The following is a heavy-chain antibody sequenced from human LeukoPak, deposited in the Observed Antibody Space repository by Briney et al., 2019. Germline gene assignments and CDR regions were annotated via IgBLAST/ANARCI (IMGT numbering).Heavy chain of an antibody. J-gene: IGHJ4*02. D-gene: IGHD2-2*01. CDR2: INHSGST. Sequence: SETLSLTCAVYGGSFSGYYWSWILQPPGKGLEWIGEINHSGSTNYNPSLKSRVTTSVDTSKNQFSLKLSSVTAADMAVYYCARVVGGGNFDYWGQGTLVTVPS. CDR3: ARVVGGGNFDY. V-gene: IGHV4-34*01. CDR1: GGSFSGYY.